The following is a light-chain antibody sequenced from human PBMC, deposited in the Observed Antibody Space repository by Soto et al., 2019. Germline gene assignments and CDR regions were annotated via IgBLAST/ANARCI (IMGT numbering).Light chain of an antibody. CDR1: SSDVGGYNY. Sequence: QPALTQPASVSGSPGQSITISCTGTSSDVGGYNYVSWYQQHPGKAPKLMIYDVSNRPSGVSNRFSGSKSANTASLTISGLQAEDEADYYCSSHTSSSTSYVFGTGTKVTVL. J-gene: IGLJ1*01. V-gene: IGLV2-14*01. CDR3: SSHTSSSTSYV. CDR2: DVS.